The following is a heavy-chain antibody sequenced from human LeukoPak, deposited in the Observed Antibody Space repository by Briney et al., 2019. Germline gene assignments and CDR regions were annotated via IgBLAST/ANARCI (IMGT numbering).Heavy chain of an antibody. CDR2: ISAYNGNT. CDR1: GYTFTSYG. CDR3: ARDIAVAGIVGY. V-gene: IGHV1-18*01. J-gene: IGHJ4*02. Sequence: ASVKVSCKASGYTFTSYGISWVRQAPGQGLEWMGWISAYNGNTSYAQKLQGRVTMTTDTSTSTAYMELRSLRSDDTAVYYCARDIAVAGIVGYWGQGTLVTVSS. D-gene: IGHD6-19*01.